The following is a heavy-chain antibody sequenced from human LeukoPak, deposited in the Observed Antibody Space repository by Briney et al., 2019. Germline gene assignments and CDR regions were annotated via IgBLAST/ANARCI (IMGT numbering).Heavy chain of an antibody. J-gene: IGHJ4*02. CDR3: ARVIQGSSALMVFDY. CDR1: ARSISSGDYY. CDR2: IYYSGST. V-gene: IGHV4-30-4*08. Sequence: PPQTLSLTCTVSARSISSGDYYWGWIRQPPGKGLEWFGYIYYSGSTYYNPSLKSRVTISVDTSKNQFSLKLSSVTAADTAVYYCARVIQGSSALMVFDYWGQGTLVTVSS. D-gene: IGHD6-6*01.